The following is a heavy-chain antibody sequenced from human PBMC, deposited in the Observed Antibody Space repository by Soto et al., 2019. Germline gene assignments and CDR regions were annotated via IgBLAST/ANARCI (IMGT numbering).Heavy chain of an antibody. J-gene: IGHJ4*02. D-gene: IGHD1-26*01. V-gene: IGHV3-23*01. CDR2: ISGTGGTT. CDR3: AKSGGTYYGPNYFDY. CDR1: GFTFTTYA. Sequence: LRLSCAASGFTFTTYAISWVRQAPGKGLEWVSAISGTGGTTYYTDSVKGRFTISRDNSKNTLFLHMNSLRAEDSAVYYCAKSGGTYYGPNYFDYWGQGTLVTVSS.